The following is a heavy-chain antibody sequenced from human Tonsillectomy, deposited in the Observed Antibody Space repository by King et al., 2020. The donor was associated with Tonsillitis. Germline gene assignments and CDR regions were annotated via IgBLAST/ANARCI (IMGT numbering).Heavy chain of an antibody. J-gene: IGHJ2*01. V-gene: IGHV1-58*01. CDR3: ALANHSGSWSVGWYFDL. D-gene: IGHD6-13*01. Sequence: QLVQSGPEVKKPGTSVKVSCKASGFTFTSSAVQWVRQARGQRLEWIGWIVVGSGNTNYAQKFQERVTITRDMSTSTAYMELSSLRSEDTAVYYCALANHSGSWSVGWYFDLWGRGTLVTVSS. CDR2: IVVGSGNT. CDR1: GFTFTSSA.